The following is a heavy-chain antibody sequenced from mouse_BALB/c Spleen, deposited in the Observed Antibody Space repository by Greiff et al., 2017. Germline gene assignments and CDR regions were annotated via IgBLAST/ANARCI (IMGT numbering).Heavy chain of an antibody. Sequence: VQLKESGPGLVKPSQSLSLTCTVTGYSITSDYAWNWIRQFPGNKLEWMGYISYSGSTSYNPSLKSRISITRDTSKNQFFLQLNSVTTEDTATYYCARGYDWFAYWGQGTLVTVSA. CDR1: GYSITSDYA. J-gene: IGHJ3*01. D-gene: IGHD2-2*01. CDR2: ISYSGST. CDR3: ARGYDWFAY. V-gene: IGHV3-2*02.